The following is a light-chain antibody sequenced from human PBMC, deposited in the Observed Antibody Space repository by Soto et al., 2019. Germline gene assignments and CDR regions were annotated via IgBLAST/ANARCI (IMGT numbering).Light chain of an antibody. CDR1: QGISRS. CDR3: QQADTFPIT. CDR2: AAS. V-gene: IGKV1D-12*01. J-gene: IGKJ5*01. Sequence: IQMTQSLSSVSASVGDRVTISFEASQGISRSLAWYQQKPGKAPKLLIYAASSLQSGVPSRFSGSGFGTDFTLTISSLQPEDSAIYYCQQADTFPITFGQGTRLEIK.